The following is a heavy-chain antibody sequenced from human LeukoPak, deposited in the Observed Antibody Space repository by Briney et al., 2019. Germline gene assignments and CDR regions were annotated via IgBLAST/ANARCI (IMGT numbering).Heavy chain of an antibody. CDR2: IIPMFGIA. CDR3: ARDRPYTGGWRGFDY. D-gene: IGHD6-19*01. J-gene: IGHJ4*02. CDR1: GGTFSMYA. V-gene: IGHV1-69*01. Sequence: SSVTVSCTASGGTFSMYAISWVRQAPGQGLEWMGGIIPMFGIANYAQKFQGRVTITADESTSTAYMELSSLRSEDTAVYYCARDRPYTGGWRGFDYWGQGTLVTVSS.